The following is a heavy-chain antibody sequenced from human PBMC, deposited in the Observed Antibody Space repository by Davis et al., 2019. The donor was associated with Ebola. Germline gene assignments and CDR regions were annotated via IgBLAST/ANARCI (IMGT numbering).Heavy chain of an antibody. J-gene: IGHJ6*02. D-gene: IGHD4-17*01. CDR2: INPNSDIK. V-gene: IGHV1-46*01. CDR3: ARQTKVTPAYYYHGMDV. Sequence: ASVKVSCTASGYTFTSYYMHWVRQAPGQGLEWMGIINPNSDIKSYAQNLQGRFTMTRDTSTTTAYMELSSLKSEDTAVYYCARQTKVTPAYYYHGMDVWGQGTTVTVSS. CDR1: GYTFTSYY.